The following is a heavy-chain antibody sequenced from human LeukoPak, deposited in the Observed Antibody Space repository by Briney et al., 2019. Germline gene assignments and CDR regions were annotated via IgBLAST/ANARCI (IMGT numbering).Heavy chain of an antibody. CDR2: INHSGST. CDR1: GGSFSGYY. CDR3: ARGTTVTGWPQQAYFVY. J-gene: IGHJ4*02. V-gene: IGHV4-34*01. Sequence: SETLSLTCAVYGGSFSGYYWSWIRQPPGKGLEWIGEINHSGSTNYNPSLKSRVTISVDTSKNQFSLKLSSVTAADTAVYYCARGTTVTGWPQQAYFVYWGQGTLVTVSS. D-gene: IGHD4-17*01.